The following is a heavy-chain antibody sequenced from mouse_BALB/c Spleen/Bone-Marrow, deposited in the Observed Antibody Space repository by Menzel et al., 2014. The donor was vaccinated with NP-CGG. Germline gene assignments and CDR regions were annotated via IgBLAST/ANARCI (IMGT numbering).Heavy chain of an antibody. J-gene: IGHJ3*01. Sequence: EVNLVESGGGLVKSGGSLKLSCAASGFTFSNYGMSWVRQTPEKRLEWVATISGGGSYTFYSDSVKGRFTISRDNAKNNPFLQLGRLRSEDPALFLRSRRAYYDQTEVSFVYWGQGTLVTVSA. D-gene: IGHD2-4*01. CDR3: SRRAYYDQTEVSFVY. V-gene: IGHV5-9-2*01. CDR1: GFTFSNYG. CDR2: ISGGGSYT.